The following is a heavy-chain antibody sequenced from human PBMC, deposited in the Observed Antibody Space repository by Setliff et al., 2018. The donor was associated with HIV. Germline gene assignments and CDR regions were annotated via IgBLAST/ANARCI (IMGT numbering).Heavy chain of an antibody. J-gene: IGHJ6*03. Sequence: SETLSLTCAVSGGSISSSNWWSWVRQPPGKGLEWIGEIYHGGSTNYNPSLKSRVTISVDKSKNQFSLKLSSVTAADTAVYYCARGLSIFGVATPGFYSFMDVWGKGTTVTVSS. CDR2: IYHGGST. CDR3: ARGLSIFGVATPGFYSFMDV. D-gene: IGHD3-3*01. V-gene: IGHV4-4*02. CDR1: GGSISSSNW.